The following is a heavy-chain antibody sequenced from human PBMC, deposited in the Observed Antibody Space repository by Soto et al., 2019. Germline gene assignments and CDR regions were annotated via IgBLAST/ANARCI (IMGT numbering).Heavy chain of an antibody. J-gene: IGHJ5*02. V-gene: IGHV4-39*01. Sequence: QVQLQESGPGLVKPSETLSLTCTVSGGSITTTTYYWGWIRQPPGKGLEWIGSIYYSGNTYYNPSVNTRVTISVDTSKSKFSLKLSSVTAADPAVYYCAIVDSLWGSYRLSWFDHWGPGILVTVSS. CDR3: AIVDSLWGSYRLSWFDH. CDR1: GGSITTTTYY. D-gene: IGHD3-16*02. CDR2: IYYSGNT.